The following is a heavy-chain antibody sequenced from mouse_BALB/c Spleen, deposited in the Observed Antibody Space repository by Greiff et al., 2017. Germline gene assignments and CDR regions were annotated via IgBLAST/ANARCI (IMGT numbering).Heavy chain of an antibody. Sequence: VKLMESGPGLVAPSQSLSITCTVSGFSLTSYGVHWVRQPPGKGLEWLGVIWAGGSTNYNSALMSRLSISKDNSKSQVFLKMNSLQTDDTAMYYCAKHHYGNSHFDYWGQGTTLTVSS. CDR3: AKHHYGNSHFDY. CDR1: GFSLTSYG. D-gene: IGHD2-1*01. V-gene: IGHV2-9*02. J-gene: IGHJ2*01. CDR2: IWAGGST.